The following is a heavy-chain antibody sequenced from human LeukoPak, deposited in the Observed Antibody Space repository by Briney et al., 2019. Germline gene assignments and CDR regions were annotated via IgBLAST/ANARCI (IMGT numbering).Heavy chain of an antibody. CDR2: INHSEST. Sequence: PSETLSLTCAVYGGSFSAYYWSSIRQAPGKGLEWIGEINHSESTNYNPSLKSRVTISLDTSKKQFSLKLRSVTAADTAVYYCARRPLRFGEDYFDDWGQGTLVTVSS. J-gene: IGHJ4*02. D-gene: IGHD3-10*01. V-gene: IGHV4-34*01. CDR3: ARRPLRFGEDYFDD. CDR1: GGSFSAYY.